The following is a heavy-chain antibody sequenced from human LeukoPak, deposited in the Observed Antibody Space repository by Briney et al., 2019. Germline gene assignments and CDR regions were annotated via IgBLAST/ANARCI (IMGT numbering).Heavy chain of an antibody. J-gene: IGHJ4*02. CDR1: GGSISSGGYY. CDR2: IHHGGST. Sequence: SQTLSLTCTVSGGSISSGGYYWSWIRQHPGEGPEWIGYIHHGGSTYYNPSLKSRVSISVDTSTNQFSLNLTSVTAADTAIYFCARVVGDYFDYWGQGTLVTVSS. V-gene: IGHV4-31*03. D-gene: IGHD1-26*01. CDR3: ARVVGDYFDY.